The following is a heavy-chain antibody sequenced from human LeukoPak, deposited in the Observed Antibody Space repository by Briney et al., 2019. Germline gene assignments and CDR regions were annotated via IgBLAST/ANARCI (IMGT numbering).Heavy chain of an antibody. J-gene: IGHJ5*02. CDR1: GGSFSGYY. CDR3: AGGGTIFGVVIIHGNWFDP. D-gene: IGHD3-3*01. Sequence: SETLSLTCAVYGGSFSGYYWSWIRQPPGKGLEWIGEINHSGSTNYNPSLKSRVTISVDASKNQFSLKLSSVTAADTAVYYCAGGGTIFGVVIIHGNWFDPWGQGTLVTVSS. CDR2: INHSGST. V-gene: IGHV4-34*01.